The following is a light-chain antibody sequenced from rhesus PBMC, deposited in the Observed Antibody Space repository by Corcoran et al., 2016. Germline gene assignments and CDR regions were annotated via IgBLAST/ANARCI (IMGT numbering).Light chain of an antibody. CDR1: QSLLYSSNNKNY. Sequence: DIVMTQSPDSLAVSLGERVTINCKSSQSLLYSSNNKNYLAWYQQKQRQAPKLLIYWASTRESGVLNRVSGSGSGTDCPLTISGLQAEDVAVYYCQQYYSNPLTFGPGTKLDIK. CDR2: WAS. CDR3: QQYYSNPLT. J-gene: IGKJ3*01. V-gene: IGKV4-1*01.